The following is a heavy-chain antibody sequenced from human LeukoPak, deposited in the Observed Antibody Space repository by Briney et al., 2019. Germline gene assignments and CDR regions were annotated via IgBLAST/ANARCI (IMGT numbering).Heavy chain of an antibody. Sequence: ASVKVSCKASGYTFTGYYMHWVRQAPGQGLEWMGRINPNSGGTNYAQKFQGRVTMTRDTSISTAYMELSRLRSDDTAVYYCARVSGYYYYFDYWGQGTRVTVSS. V-gene: IGHV1-2*06. D-gene: IGHD3-22*01. J-gene: IGHJ4*02. CDR2: INPNSGGT. CDR3: ARVSGYYYYFDY. CDR1: GYTFTGYY.